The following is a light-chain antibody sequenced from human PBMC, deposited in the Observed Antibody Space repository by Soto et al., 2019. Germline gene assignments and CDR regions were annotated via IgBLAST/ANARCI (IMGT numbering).Light chain of an antibody. CDR3: CSYAGSYTEV. V-gene: IGLV2-11*01. CDR1: SSDIGGYNY. CDR2: DVS. J-gene: IGLJ2*01. Sequence: SVLTQPRSVSGSPGQSVTISCTGTSSDIGGYNYVSWYQQHPGKAPKLMIYDVSKRPSGVPDRFSGSKSGNTASLTISGLQADDEADYYCCSYAGSYTEVFGGGTKLTVL.